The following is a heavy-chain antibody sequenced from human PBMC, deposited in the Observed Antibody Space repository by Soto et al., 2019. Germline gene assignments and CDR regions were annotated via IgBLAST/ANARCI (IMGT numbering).Heavy chain of an antibody. Sequence: ASVKVSCKASGGTFSSYAISWVRQAPGQGLEWMGGIIPIFGTANYAQKFQGRVTITADESTSTAYMELSSLRSEDTAVYYCARGVSEWRIAVADSHFDYWGQGTLVTVSS. CDR3: ARGVSEWRIAVADSHFDY. V-gene: IGHV1-69*13. D-gene: IGHD6-19*01. CDR1: GGTFSSYA. J-gene: IGHJ4*02. CDR2: IIPIFGTA.